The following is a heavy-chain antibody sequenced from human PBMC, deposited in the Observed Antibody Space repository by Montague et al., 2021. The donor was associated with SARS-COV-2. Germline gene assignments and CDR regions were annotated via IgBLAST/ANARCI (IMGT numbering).Heavy chain of an antibody. J-gene: IGHJ6*02. D-gene: IGHD3-16*02. Sequence: SLRLSCVASGFTFSSYAMHWVRQAPGKGLEWVAVISYDGSNKYYADSXXGRFTISRDNSKNTLYLQMNSLRAEDTAVYYCARDRGMITFGGVIVIDGMDVWGQGTTVTVSS. CDR2: ISYDGSNK. V-gene: IGHV3-30-3*01. CDR3: ARDRGMITFGGVIVIDGMDV. CDR1: GFTFSSYA.